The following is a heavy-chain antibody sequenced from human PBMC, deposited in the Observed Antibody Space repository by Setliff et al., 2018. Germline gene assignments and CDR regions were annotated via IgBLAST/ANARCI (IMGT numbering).Heavy chain of an antibody. CDR3: GRASRFGTIVYRGDYYMDV. CDR2: INTNTGNP. D-gene: IGHD3-10*01. Sequence: ASVKVSCKASGYTFTTYAMGWMRQAPGQGLEWMGWINTNTGNPSYAQGFTGRFVFSLDTSVSTAYLQINSLEAQDSAVYYCGRASRFGTIVYRGDYYMDVWGKGTTVTVSS. CDR1: GYTFTTYA. V-gene: IGHV7-4-1*02. J-gene: IGHJ6*03.